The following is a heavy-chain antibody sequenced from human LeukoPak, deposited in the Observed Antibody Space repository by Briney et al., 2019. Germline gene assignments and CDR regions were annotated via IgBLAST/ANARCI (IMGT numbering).Heavy chain of an antibody. CDR2: ISPSGGST. Sequence: ASVKVSCKASGYTFTSNYMHWVRQAPGQGPEWMGVISPSGGSTTYAQKFQGRVTLTRDMSTSTDYLELSSLRSEDTAVYYCARNIWFGESADAFDIWGQGTMVTVSS. CDR3: ARNIWFGESADAFDI. CDR1: GYTFTSNY. D-gene: IGHD3-10*01. J-gene: IGHJ3*02. V-gene: IGHV1-46*01.